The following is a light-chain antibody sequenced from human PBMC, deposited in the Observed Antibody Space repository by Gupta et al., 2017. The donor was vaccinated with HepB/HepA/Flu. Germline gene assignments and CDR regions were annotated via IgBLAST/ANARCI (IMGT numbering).Light chain of an antibody. J-gene: IGLJ2*01. V-gene: IGLV1-47*01. CDR1: SSNIGSNY. CDR3: AAWDDSVSGRGL. Sequence: QSVLTQPPSASGTPGQRVTISCSGRSSNIGSNYVHWYQQPPGTAPKLLIYRDNQRPSGVPDRLSGSKSGTSASLAISGLRSEEEAYYYCAAWDDSVSGRGLFGGGTKLTVL. CDR2: RDN.